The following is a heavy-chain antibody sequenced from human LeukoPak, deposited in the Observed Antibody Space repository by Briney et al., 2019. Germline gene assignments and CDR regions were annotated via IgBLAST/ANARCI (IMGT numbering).Heavy chain of an antibody. CDR1: GFTFSSYA. Sequence: GGSLRLSCAASGFTFSSYAMSWVRQAPGKGLEWVSVVSGDGSGTYYADSVKGRFTISRDNSKNTLYLQMNSLRAEDTAVYYCAKIRSITIFGVVTDNWFDPWGQGTLVTVSS. CDR3: AKIRSITIFGVVTDNWFDP. D-gene: IGHD3-3*01. CDR2: VSGDGSGT. J-gene: IGHJ5*02. V-gene: IGHV3-23*01.